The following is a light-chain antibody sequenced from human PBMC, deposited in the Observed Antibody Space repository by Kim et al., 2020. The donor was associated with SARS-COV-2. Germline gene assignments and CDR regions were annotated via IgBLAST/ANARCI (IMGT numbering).Light chain of an antibody. CDR3: QQYGYSPWT. V-gene: IGKV3-20*01. CDR1: QSVSDSN. Sequence: SPGVRATLSCRASQSVSDSNLAWYQHKPGGAPRLLIYGASTRATGIPDRFSGSGSGTDFTLTISRLEPEDFAMYYCQQYGYSPWTFGQGTKVEIK. CDR2: GAS. J-gene: IGKJ1*01.